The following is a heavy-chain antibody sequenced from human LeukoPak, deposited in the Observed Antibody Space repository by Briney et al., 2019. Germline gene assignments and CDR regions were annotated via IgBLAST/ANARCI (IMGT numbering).Heavy chain of an antibody. V-gene: IGHV3-48*03. CDR1: GFTFSSYE. Sequence: GESLRLSCAASGFTFSSYEMNWVRQAPGKGLEWVSYISSSGSTIYYADSVKDRFTISRDNAKNSLYLQMNSLRAEDTAVYYCARDSKWFGEFTFDYWGQGTLVTVSS. D-gene: IGHD3-10*01. J-gene: IGHJ4*02. CDR2: ISSSGSTI. CDR3: ARDSKWFGEFTFDY.